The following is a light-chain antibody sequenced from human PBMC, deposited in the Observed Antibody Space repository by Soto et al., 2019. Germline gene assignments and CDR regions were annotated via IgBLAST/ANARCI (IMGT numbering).Light chain of an antibody. V-gene: IGKV1-39*01. CDR1: QSISSY. CDR3: QHSYSSPTWT. CDR2: AAS. J-gene: IGKJ1*01. Sequence: DIQMTQSPSSLSASVGDRVTITCRASQSISSYLNWYQQKPGKAPKLLIHAASSFQSGVPSRFSGSGSGTDFTLTISSLQPEDCATYYCQHSYSSPTWTFGQGTKVEIK.